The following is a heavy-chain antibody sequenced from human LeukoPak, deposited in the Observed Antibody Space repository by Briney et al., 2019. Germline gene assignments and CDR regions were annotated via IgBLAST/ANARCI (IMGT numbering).Heavy chain of an antibody. CDR2: INPNSGDT. V-gene: IGHV1-2*02. Sequence: ASVKVSCKASGYTFTGFYIHWVRQAPGQGLEWMGWINPNSGDTNYAQKFQGGVTMTTDTSINTAYMDLKRLRSDDSAIYYRARGPYDYWGQGTLVTVSS. CDR1: GYTFTGFY. CDR3: ARGPYDY. J-gene: IGHJ4*02.